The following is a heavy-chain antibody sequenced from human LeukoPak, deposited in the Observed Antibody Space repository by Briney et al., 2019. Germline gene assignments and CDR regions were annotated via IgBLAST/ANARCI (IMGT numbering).Heavy chain of an antibody. D-gene: IGHD2-2*01. Sequence: GGSLRLSCAASGFTFSRYGMHWVRQAPGKGLEWVAVISYDGSNKYYADSVKGRFTISRDNSKNTLYLQMNSLRAEDTAVYYCAKDPAYCSSTSCYVGGYFDYWGQGTLVTVSS. V-gene: IGHV3-30*18. CDR3: AKDPAYCSSTSCYVGGYFDY. CDR1: GFTFSRYG. CDR2: ISYDGSNK. J-gene: IGHJ4*02.